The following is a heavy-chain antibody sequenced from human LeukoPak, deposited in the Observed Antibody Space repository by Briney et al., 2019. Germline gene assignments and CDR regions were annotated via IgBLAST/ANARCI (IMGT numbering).Heavy chain of an antibody. Sequence: PGGSLRLSCAASGFTFSSYCMSWVRQAPGKGLEWISVIYSGGSTYYADSVKGRFTISRDNSKNTLYLQMNSLRADDTAVYYCARGRDGYNPYFDYWGQGTLVTVSS. J-gene: IGHJ4*02. CDR1: GFTFSSYC. CDR3: ARGRDGYNPYFDY. D-gene: IGHD5-24*01. V-gene: IGHV3-66*01. CDR2: IYSGGST.